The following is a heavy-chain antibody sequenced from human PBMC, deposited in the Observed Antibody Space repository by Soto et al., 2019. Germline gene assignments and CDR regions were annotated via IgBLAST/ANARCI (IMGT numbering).Heavy chain of an antibody. J-gene: IGHJ4*02. CDR2: INPSGGSA. V-gene: IGHV1-46*01. D-gene: IGHD2-15*01. Sequence: ASVKFSCKASGYTFTSYYMHWVRQAPGQGLEWMGIINPSGGSASYAQKFQGRVTITTDTSTSTAYMELSSLRSEDTAVYYCASGYCSGGSCYSFDYWGQGTLVTVSS. CDR1: GYTFTSYY. CDR3: ASGYCSGGSCYSFDY.